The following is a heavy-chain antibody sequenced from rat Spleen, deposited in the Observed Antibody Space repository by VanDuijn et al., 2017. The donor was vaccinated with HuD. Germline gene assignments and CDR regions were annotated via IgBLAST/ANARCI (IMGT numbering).Heavy chain of an antibody. CDR3: ARLGSFFDY. V-gene: IGHV2-13*01. D-gene: IGHD5-1*01. CDR1: GFSLISYA. J-gene: IGHJ2*01. CDR2: MWSGGTT. Sequence: QVQLKESGPGLVQSLQTLSLTCNVSGFSLISYAVNWVRQPPGKGLEWMGMMWSGGTTDYNSALKSRLSISRDTSKNQVFLKMNSLQPEDTGTYYCARLGSFFDYWGQGVMVTVSS.